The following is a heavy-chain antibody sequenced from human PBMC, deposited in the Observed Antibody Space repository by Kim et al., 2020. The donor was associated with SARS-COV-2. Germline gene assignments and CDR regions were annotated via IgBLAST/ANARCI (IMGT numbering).Heavy chain of an antibody. Sequence: GGSLRLSCAASGFTVSSNYMSWVRQAPGKGLEWVSVIYSGGSTYYADSVKGRFTISRHNSKNTLYLQMNSLRAEDTAVYYCACASVEMATTPFDYWGQGTLVTVSS. CDR1: GFTVSSNY. V-gene: IGHV3-53*04. D-gene: IGHD5-12*01. J-gene: IGHJ4*02. CDR2: IYSGGST. CDR3: ACASVEMATTPFDY.